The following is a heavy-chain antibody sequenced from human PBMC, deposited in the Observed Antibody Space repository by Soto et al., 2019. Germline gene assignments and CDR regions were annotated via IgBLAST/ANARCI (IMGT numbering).Heavy chain of an antibody. CDR1: GYTFTGYY. V-gene: IGHV1-2*02. Sequence: ASVKVSCKASGYTFTGYYMDWVRQAPGQGLEWMGWINPNSGGTNYAQKFQGRVTMTRDTSISTAYMELSRLRSDDTAVYYCARDRAYYYDSSGYTIDYWGQGTLVTVSS. CDR3: ARDRAYYYDSSGYTIDY. CDR2: INPNSGGT. J-gene: IGHJ4*02. D-gene: IGHD3-22*01.